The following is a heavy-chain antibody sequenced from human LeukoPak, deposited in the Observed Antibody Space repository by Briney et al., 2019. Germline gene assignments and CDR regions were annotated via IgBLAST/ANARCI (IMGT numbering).Heavy chain of an antibody. CDR1: GGCISSSSHY. CDR3: ARRVDYGSGSYYQIDY. D-gene: IGHD3-10*01. J-gene: IGHJ4*02. V-gene: IGHV4-39*01. CDR2: IYYSGTT. Sequence: PSETLSLTCTVSGGCISSSSHYWGWIRQPPGKGLEWIGSIYYSGTTYYNPSLKSRVTISVDTSTNQFSLKLSSVTAADTAMYYCARRVDYGSGSYYQIDYWGQGTLVTVSS.